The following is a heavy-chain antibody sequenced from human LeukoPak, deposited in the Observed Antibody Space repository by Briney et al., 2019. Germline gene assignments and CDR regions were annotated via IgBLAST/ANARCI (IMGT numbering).Heavy chain of an antibody. CDR1: GFTFSSYG. Sequence: PGRSLRLSCAASGFTFSSYGIHWVRQAPGKGLEWVAVIWYDGSNKYYANSVKGRFTISRDNSKNTLYLQMNSLRAEDTAVYYCAKDLGGYDSLYFDYWGQGTLVTVSS. V-gene: IGHV3-33*06. CDR2: IWYDGSNK. CDR3: AKDLGGYDSLYFDY. D-gene: IGHD5-12*01. J-gene: IGHJ4*02.